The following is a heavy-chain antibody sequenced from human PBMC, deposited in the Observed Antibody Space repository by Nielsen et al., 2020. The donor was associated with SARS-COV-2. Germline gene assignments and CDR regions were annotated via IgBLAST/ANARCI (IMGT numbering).Heavy chain of an antibody. V-gene: IGHV3-74*01. J-gene: IGHJ4*02. CDR2: ISPDGDIV. D-gene: IGHD1-1*01. Sequence: GESLKISCAASGFTFSNSWMHWVRQAPGKGLVWVSRISPDGDIVNYADSVRGRFTTSRDNAKNTLYLQMNGLRAEDTAVYFCTNWNDGYWGQGTPVTVSS. CDR1: GFTFSNSW. CDR3: TNWNDGY.